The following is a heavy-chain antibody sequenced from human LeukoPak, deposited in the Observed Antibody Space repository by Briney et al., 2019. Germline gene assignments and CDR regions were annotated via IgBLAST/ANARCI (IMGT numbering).Heavy chain of an antibody. V-gene: IGHV3-7*01. Sequence: PGGSLRLSCAASGFTFSSYWMSWVRQAPGKGLEWVANIKQDGSEKDYVDSVKGRFTISRDNAKNSLYLQMNSLRAEDTAVYYCARVYRTAVAGQYYYYYYMDVWGKGTTVTVSS. CDR3: ARVYRTAVAGQYYYYYYMDV. CDR2: IKQDGSEK. CDR1: GFTFSSYW. J-gene: IGHJ6*03. D-gene: IGHD6-19*01.